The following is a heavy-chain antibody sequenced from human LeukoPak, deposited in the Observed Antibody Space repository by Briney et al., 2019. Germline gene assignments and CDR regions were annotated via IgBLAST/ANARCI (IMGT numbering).Heavy chain of an antibody. CDR1: GSRFTSYW. J-gene: IGHJ3*02. Sequence: GASLQFSFKGSGSRFTSYWIGWVRQLPGKGLEWLGGIYPGDSDTRYSLTFQGQVTISADKSITTAYLQWSSLKASDTAMYYCASQIVDIPVAFDIWGQGPMLPVSS. CDR2: IYPGDSDT. CDR3: ASQIVDIPVAFDI. V-gene: IGHV5-51*01. D-gene: IGHD2-2*02.